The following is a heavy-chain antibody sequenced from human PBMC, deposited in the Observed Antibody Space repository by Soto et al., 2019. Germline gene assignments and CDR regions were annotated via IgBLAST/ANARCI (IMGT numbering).Heavy chain of an antibody. V-gene: IGHV3-23*01. J-gene: IGHJ4*02. Sequence: PGGSLRLSCAASGLTFSSYAMSWVRQAPGKGLGWVSVISGSGGNTHYADSVKGRFTISRDNSKNTLYLQMNSLRAEDTAVYYCAKGLEDTAPWYLGHWGQGTLVTVSS. CDR1: GLTFSSYA. D-gene: IGHD2-21*02. CDR2: ISGSGGNT. CDR3: AKGLEDTAPWYLGH.